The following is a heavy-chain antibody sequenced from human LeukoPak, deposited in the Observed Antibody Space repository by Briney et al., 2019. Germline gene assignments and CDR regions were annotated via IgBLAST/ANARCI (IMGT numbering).Heavy chain of an antibody. CDR2: ISATSNYI. Sequence: PGGSLRLSCAASGFTFSSYSMNWVRQAPGKGLEWVSSISATSNYIYYADSVKGRFTISRDNAKNSLYLQMNSLRAEDTAVYYCGRETSGYTFDDWGQGTLVTVSS. D-gene: IGHD5-18*01. J-gene: IGHJ4*02. CDR3: GRETSGYTFDD. CDR1: GFTFSSYS. V-gene: IGHV3-21*01.